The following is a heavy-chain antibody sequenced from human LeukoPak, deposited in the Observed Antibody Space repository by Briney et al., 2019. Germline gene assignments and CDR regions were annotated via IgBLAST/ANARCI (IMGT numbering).Heavy chain of an antibody. CDR2: IYYSGST. Sequence: SETLSLTCSVSGDSISSSSSYWGWIRQPPGKGLEWIGSIYYSGSTYYNTSLKSRVTISVDTSKNQFSLKLNSVTAADTAVYYCAKQTGSGLFILPGGQGTLVTVSS. V-gene: IGHV4-39*01. D-gene: IGHD3/OR15-3a*01. J-gene: IGHJ4*02. CDR1: GDSISSSSSY. CDR3: AKQTGSGLFILP.